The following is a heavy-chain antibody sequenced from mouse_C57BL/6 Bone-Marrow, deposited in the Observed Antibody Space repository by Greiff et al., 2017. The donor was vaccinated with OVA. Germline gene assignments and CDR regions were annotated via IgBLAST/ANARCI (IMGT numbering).Heavy chain of an antibody. CDR3: TTWWYDSRYEDD. CDR1: GFNINDYY. CDR2: IDPEDGDT. V-gene: IGHV14-1*01. Sequence: VQLQQSGAELVRPGASVKLSCTASGFNINDYYMHWVKQRPEQGLEWIGRIDPEDGDTEYAPKFQGKATMTADTSSNTAYLQLSSLTSEDTAVYYCTTWWYDSRYEDDWGKGTTLTVSS. J-gene: IGHJ2*01. D-gene: IGHD2-14*01.